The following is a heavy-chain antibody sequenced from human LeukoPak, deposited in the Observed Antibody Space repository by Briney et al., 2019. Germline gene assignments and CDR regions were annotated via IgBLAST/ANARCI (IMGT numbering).Heavy chain of an antibody. Sequence: PSETLSLTCAVSGGSISSGGYSWSWIRQPPGKGLEWIGYIYHSGCTYYNPSLKSRVTISVDRSKNQFSLKLSSVTAADTAVYYCARDPSSTSPEEGYWYFDLWGRGTLVTVSS. CDR2: IYHSGCT. J-gene: IGHJ2*01. V-gene: IGHV4-30-2*01. CDR1: GGSISSGGYS. D-gene: IGHD2-2*01. CDR3: ARDPSSTSPEEGYWYFDL.